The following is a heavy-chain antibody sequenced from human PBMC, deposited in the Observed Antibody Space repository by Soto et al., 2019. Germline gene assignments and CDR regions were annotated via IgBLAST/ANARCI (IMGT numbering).Heavy chain of an antibody. CDR2: ISSSSSYI. CDR1: GFTFSSYI. V-gene: IGHV3-21*01. D-gene: IGHD6-13*01. Sequence: EVQLVESGGGLVKPGESLRLSCAASGFTFSSYIMNWVRQAPGKGLEWVSSISSSSSYIYYADSVKARFTISRDNAKNSLSLQMNSLRAEDPAVYYCAIIAAAGTAFDYWGQGTLFTVST. CDR3: AIIAAAGTAFDY. J-gene: IGHJ4*02.